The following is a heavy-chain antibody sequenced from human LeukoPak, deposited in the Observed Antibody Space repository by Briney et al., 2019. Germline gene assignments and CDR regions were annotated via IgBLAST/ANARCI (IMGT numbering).Heavy chain of an antibody. J-gene: IGHJ4*02. CDR1: GFTFSTYE. CDR2: ISPSGTTI. CDR3: ARKTFGTVYFDY. Sequence: GGSLRLSCATSGFTFSTYEMNWVRQAPGKGLEWVSYISPSGTTIYYAESVKGRLTISRDNAKNSVYLQMNTLRVEDTAVYYCARKTFGTVYFDYWGQGILVTVSS. D-gene: IGHD1-1*01. V-gene: IGHV3-48*03.